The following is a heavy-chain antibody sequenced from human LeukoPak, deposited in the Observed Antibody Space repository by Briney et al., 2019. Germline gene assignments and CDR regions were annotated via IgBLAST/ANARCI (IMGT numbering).Heavy chain of an antibody. CDR2: IIPIFGTA. CDR1: GGTFSSYA. J-gene: IGHJ4*02. Sequence: ASVKVSCTASGGTFSSYAISSVRQAPGQGLEWMGGIIPIFGTANYAQKFKGRVTITADESTSTAYMELSSLRSEDTAVYYCARGHSQQLDGAYFDYWGQGTLVTVSP. V-gene: IGHV1-69*13. CDR3: ARGHSQQLDGAYFDY. D-gene: IGHD6-13*01.